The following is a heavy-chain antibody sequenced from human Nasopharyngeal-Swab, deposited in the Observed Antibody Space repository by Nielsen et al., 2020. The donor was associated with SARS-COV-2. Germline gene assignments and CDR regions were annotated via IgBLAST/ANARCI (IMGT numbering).Heavy chain of an antibody. CDR1: GYTFTSYG. Sequence: VSVKVSCKASGYTFTSYGISWVRQAPGHGLEGMGWISAYNGNTNYAQKLQGRVTMTTDTSTSTAYMELRSLRSDDTAVYYCATEFYGSGSYYSNWFDPWGQGTLVTVSS. CDR3: ATEFYGSGSYYSNWFDP. CDR2: ISAYNGNT. V-gene: IGHV1-18*01. J-gene: IGHJ5*02. D-gene: IGHD3-10*01.